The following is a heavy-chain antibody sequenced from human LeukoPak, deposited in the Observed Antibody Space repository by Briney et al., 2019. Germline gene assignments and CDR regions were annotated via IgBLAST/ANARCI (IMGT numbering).Heavy chain of an antibody. V-gene: IGHV3-21*01. J-gene: IGHJ5*02. Sequence: PGGSLRLSCAGSGFSFNYYDMNWVRQAPGKGLKWVSSISPKSDFIYYSDSVRGRFTISRDNAENSLYLQMNSLRAEDTAVYYCARADCSSSTCYLRRSWFDPWGQGTLVTVSS. D-gene: IGHD2-2*01. CDR2: ISPKSDFI. CDR1: GFSFNYYD. CDR3: ARADCSSSTCYLRRSWFDP.